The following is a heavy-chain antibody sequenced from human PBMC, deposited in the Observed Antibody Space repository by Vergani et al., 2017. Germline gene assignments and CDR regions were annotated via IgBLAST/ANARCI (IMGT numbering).Heavy chain of an antibody. V-gene: IGHV3-30*02. J-gene: IGHJ4*02. D-gene: IGHD3-16*01. Sequence: QVQLVESGGGVVQRGGSLRLSCATSGFSLSNYDMQWIRQGPGKGLEFVAFIQFDGSNQYNADSVKGRFTLSRDFSKNTLYLQMNSLRTDDTATYYCAKHFRGWAIDYWGQGTKVIVSS. CDR3: AKHFRGWAIDY. CDR2: IQFDGSNQ. CDR1: GFSLSNYD.